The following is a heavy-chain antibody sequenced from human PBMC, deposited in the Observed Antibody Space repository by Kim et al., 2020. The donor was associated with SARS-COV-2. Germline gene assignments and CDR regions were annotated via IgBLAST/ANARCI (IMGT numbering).Heavy chain of an antibody. CDR3: ARGGLELRDYYYGMDV. D-gene: IGHD1-7*01. V-gene: IGHV3-21*01. J-gene: IGHJ6*02. CDR2: ISSSSSYI. Sequence: GGSLRLSCAASGFTFSSYSMNWVRQAPGKGLEWVSSISSSSSYIYYADSVKGRFTISRDNAKNSLYLQMNSLRAEDTAVYYCARGGLELRDYYYGMDVWGQGTTVTVSS. CDR1: GFTFSSYS.